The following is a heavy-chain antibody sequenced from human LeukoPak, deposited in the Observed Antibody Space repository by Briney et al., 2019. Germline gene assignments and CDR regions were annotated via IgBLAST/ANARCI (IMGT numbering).Heavy chain of an antibody. CDR1: GVTLNYYS. V-gene: IGHV3-21*01. J-gene: IGHJ4*02. CDR2: ITTSSSYI. CDR3: ARDGVVGATKWGHFDF. D-gene: IGHD1-26*01. Sequence: GGSLTLSCAASGVTLNYYSMDWGRHAPGEGLEWVASITTSSSYIYYADSLMGRFTISRDNAKNSLYLQMSSLRAEDTAVYYCARDGVVGATKWGHFDFWGQGTRVTVSS.